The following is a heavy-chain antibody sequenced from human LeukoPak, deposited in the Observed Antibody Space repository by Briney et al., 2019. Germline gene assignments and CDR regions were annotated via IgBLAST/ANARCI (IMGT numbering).Heavy chain of an antibody. V-gene: IGHV3-74*01. Sequence: GGSLRLSCAASGFTFSSHAMNWVRQAPGKGLVWVSRINSDGYSTSYADSVKGRFTISRDNAKNTLYLQMNSLRAEDTAVYYCAREGFGSRGFDYWGQGILVTVSP. CDR3: AREGFGSRGFDY. CDR1: GFTFSSHA. J-gene: IGHJ4*02. CDR2: INSDGYST. D-gene: IGHD1-26*01.